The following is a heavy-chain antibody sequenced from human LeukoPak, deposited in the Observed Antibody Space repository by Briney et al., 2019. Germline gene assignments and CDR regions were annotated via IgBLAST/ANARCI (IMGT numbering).Heavy chain of an antibody. CDR2: IIPILGIA. V-gene: IGHV1-69*04. Sequence: ASVKVSCKASGGTFSSYAISWVRQAPGQGLEWMGRIIPILGIANYAQKFQGRVTITADKSTSTAYMELSSLRSEDTAVYYCARGGYYDSTLDYYYGMDVWGQGTTVTVSS. J-gene: IGHJ6*02. CDR1: GGTFSSYA. CDR3: ARGGYYDSTLDYYYGMDV. D-gene: IGHD3-22*01.